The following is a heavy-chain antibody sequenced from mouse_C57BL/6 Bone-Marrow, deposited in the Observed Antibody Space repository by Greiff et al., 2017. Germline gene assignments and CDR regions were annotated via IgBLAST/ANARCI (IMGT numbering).Heavy chain of an antibody. J-gene: IGHJ1*03. CDR3: ARRAYPYYGSSYVWYFDV. CDR1: GFSLSTSGMG. CDR2: IYWDDDK. Sequence: QVTLKVCGPGILQSSQTLSLTCSFSGFSLSTSGMGVSWIRQPSGKGLEWLAHIYWDDDKRYNPFLKSRLTISKDTSRNQVFLKIRSVDTADTATYYCARRAYPYYGSSYVWYFDVWGTGTTVTVSS. D-gene: IGHD1-1*01. V-gene: IGHV8-12*01.